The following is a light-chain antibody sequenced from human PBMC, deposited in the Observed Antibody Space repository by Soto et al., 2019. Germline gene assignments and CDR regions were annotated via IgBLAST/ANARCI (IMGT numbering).Light chain of an antibody. CDR2: GAS. J-gene: IGKJ1*01. CDR3: QQYGSSPRT. Sequence: EIVMTQTPGTLSESPGERATLSCRASQTVSSSSLAWYQQKPGQAPRLLIFGASTRAAGFPDRFSGSGSGTDFTLTISRLEAEDFAVYYCQQYGSSPRTFGQGTKVDIK. V-gene: IGKV3-20*01. CDR1: QTVSSSS.